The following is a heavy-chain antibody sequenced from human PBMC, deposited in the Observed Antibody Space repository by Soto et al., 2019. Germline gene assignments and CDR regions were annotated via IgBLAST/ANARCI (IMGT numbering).Heavy chain of an antibody. CDR3: AHRGCIGSSCYHWFDP. D-gene: IGHD2-2*01. J-gene: IGHJ5*02. V-gene: IGHV2-5*02. CDR1: GFSLSTSAVGVG. Sequence: QITLKESGLTLVKPTQTLTLTCTFSGFSLSTSAVGVGVGWIRQPPGKALEWLALIFWDNDKRYSPSLENRLTITKDISNNQVVLRMTNMDPVDTATYSCAHRGCIGSSCYHWFDPWGQGTLVTVSS. CDR2: IFWDNDK.